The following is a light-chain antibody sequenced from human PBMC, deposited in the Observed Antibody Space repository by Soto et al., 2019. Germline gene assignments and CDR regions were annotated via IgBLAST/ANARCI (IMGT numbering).Light chain of an antibody. CDR3: CSYAGSYTFYV. CDR2: DVT. Sequence: QSVLTQPHSVSGSRGQSVTISCTGTSSDVGYYNYVSWYQQHPGTAPKLVIYDVTVRPSGVPDRFSGSKSVNTASLTISGLQAEDEADYYCCSYAGSYTFYVFGSGTKVTVL. V-gene: IGLV2-11*01. J-gene: IGLJ1*01. CDR1: SSDVGYYNY.